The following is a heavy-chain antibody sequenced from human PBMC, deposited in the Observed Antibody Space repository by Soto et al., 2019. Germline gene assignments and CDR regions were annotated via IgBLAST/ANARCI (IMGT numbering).Heavy chain of an antibody. CDR2: IYYSGST. V-gene: IGHV4-31*03. CDR1: GGSISSGGYY. CDR3: ARGGGYDSSGSLGD. Sequence: QVQLQESGPGLVKPSQTLSLTCTVSGGSISSGGYYWSWIRQHPGKGLEWIGYIYYSGSTYYNPCLTSRVTISVDTFKNLFSLKLSSVTAADTAVYYCARGGGYDSSGSLGDWGQGTLVTVSS. J-gene: IGHJ4*02. D-gene: IGHD3-22*01.